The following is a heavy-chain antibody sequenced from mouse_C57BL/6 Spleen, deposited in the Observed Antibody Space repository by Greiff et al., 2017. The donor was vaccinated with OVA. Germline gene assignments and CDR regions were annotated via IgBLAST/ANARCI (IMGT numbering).Heavy chain of an antibody. CDR3: ARSGDYEDFDY. CDR2: IHPNSGST. CDR1: GYTFTSYW. Sequence: QVQLQQPGAELVKPGASVKLSCKASGYTFTSYWMHWVKQRPGQGLEWIGMIHPNSGSTNYNEKFKSKATLTVDKSSSTAYMQLSSLTSEDSAVYYCARSGDYEDFDYWGQGTTLTVSS. V-gene: IGHV1-64*01. D-gene: IGHD2-4*01. J-gene: IGHJ2*01.